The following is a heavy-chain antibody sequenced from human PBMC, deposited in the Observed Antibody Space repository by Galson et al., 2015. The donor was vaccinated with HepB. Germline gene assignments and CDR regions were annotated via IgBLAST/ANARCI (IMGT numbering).Heavy chain of an antibody. D-gene: IGHD4-11*01. CDR1: GFTFSSYG. CDR3: AKAIGYSNYVYYYMDV. J-gene: IGHJ6*03. V-gene: IGHV3-30*18. Sequence: SLRLSCAASGFTFSSYGMHWVRQAPGKGLEWVAVISYDGSNKYYADSVKGRFTISRDNSKNTLYLQMNSLRAEDTAVYYCAKAIGYSNYVYYYMDVWGKGTTVTVSS. CDR2: ISYDGSNK.